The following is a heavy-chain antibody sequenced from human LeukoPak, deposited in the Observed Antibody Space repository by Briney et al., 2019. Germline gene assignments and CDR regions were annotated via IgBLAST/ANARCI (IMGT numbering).Heavy chain of an antibody. CDR1: GFTFSSYS. CDR3: ARDMSIAAAGTHRGDY. J-gene: IGHJ4*02. D-gene: IGHD6-13*01. CDR2: ISSSSSYI. Sequence: GGSLRLSCAASGFTFSSYSMNWVRQAPGKGLEWVSSISSSSSYIYYADSVKGRFTISRDNAKNSLYLQMNSLRAEDTAVYYCARDMSIAAAGTHRGDYWGQGTLVTVS. V-gene: IGHV3-21*01.